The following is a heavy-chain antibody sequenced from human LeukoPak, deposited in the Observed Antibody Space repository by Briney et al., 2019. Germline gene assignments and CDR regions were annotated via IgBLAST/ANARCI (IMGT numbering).Heavy chain of an antibody. J-gene: IGHJ5*02. V-gene: IGHV3-23*01. D-gene: IGHD2-15*01. CDR1: GFTFSSYA. CDR3: AKVAIVVVVAATDWFDP. CDR2: ISGSGGST. Sequence: GGSLRLSCAASGFTFSSYAMSWVRQAPGKGLGWVSAISGSGGSTYYADSVKGRFTISRDNSKNTLYLQMNSLRAEDTAVYYCAKVAIVVVVAATDWFDPWGQGTLVTVSS.